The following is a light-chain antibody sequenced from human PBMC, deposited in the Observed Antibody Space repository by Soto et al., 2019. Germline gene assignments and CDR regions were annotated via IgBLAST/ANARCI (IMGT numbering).Light chain of an antibody. Sequence: PGARATLSCRASQSVSSSYLAWYQQKPGQAPRLLIYGASSRATGIPDRFSGSGSGTDFTLTISRLEPEDFAVYYCQQYGSSPRAMYTFGQGTKLEIK. V-gene: IGKV3-20*01. J-gene: IGKJ2*01. CDR1: QSVSSSY. CDR3: QQYGSSPRAMYT. CDR2: GAS.